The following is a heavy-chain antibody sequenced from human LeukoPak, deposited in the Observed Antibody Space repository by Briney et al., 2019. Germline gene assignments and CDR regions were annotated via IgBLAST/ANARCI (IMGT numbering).Heavy chain of an antibody. J-gene: IGHJ5*02. CDR2: ISSRSIYI. V-gene: IGHV3-21*01. D-gene: IGHD3-22*01. CDR1: GFTFSSYS. CDR3: ARGITMIVVVPTGSWFDP. Sequence: NPGGSLRLSCAASGFTFSSYSMNWVRQAPGKGVEWVSYISSRSIYIYYADSLKRRFTISRDNAKNSLYLQMNSLRAEDTAVHYCARGITMIVVVPTGSWFDPWGQGTLVTVSS.